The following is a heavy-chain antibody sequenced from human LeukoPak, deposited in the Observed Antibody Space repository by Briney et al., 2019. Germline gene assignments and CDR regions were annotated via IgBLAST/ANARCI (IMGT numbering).Heavy chain of an antibody. CDR1: GGTFSSYA. V-gene: IGHV1-69*13. Sequence: SVKVSCKASGGTFSSYAISWVRQAPGQGLEWMGGIIPIFGTANYAQKFQGRVTITADESTSTAYMELSSLRSEDTAVYYCARAGEYSSSWYSPYYYYGMDVWGQGTTVTVSS. D-gene: IGHD6-13*01. CDR3: ARAGEYSSSWYSPYYYYGMDV. CDR2: IIPIFGTA. J-gene: IGHJ6*02.